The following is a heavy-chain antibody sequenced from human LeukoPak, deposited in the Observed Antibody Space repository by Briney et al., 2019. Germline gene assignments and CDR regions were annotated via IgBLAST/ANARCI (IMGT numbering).Heavy chain of an antibody. CDR3: ARDSRDCRGGSCYPDY. CDR2: ISGSSSFT. J-gene: IGHJ4*02. CDR1: GFTFSDYY. V-gene: IGHV3-11*05. Sequence: PGGSLRLSCAASGFTFSDYYMSWVRQAPGKGLEWVSYISGSSSFTIYADSVKGRFTISRDNAKNTLFLQMNSLRAEDRAVYYCARDSRDCRGGSCYPDYWGQGTLVTVSS. D-gene: IGHD2-15*01.